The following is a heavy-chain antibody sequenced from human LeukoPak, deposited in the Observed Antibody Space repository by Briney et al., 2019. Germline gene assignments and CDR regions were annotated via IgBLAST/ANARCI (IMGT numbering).Heavy chain of an antibody. CDR1: EFTFSGYW. CDR3: ARAPTNWVYFDS. Sequence: GGSLRLSCAASEFTFSGYWMHWVRQTPGKGLVWVSCINGDGSSTTYADYADSVKGRFTISRDNAKNTLYLQMNSLRAEDTAVYYCARAPTNWVYFDSWGQGTLVTVSS. J-gene: IGHJ4*02. D-gene: IGHD7-27*01. CDR2: INGDGSST. V-gene: IGHV3-74*01.